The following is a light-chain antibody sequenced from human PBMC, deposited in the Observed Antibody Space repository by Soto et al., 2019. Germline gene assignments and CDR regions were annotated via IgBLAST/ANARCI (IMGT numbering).Light chain of an antibody. V-gene: IGKV3-20*01. CDR1: QSVSSSY. CDR3: QQYCDSPRT. Sequence: EMGWTQSPGTLSLSPGERATLSCRASQSVSSSYLAWYQQKPGQAPMLLIYGASSRATGIPDRFSGSGSGTDFTLTISGLEPEDFAVCYCQQYCDSPRTFGQGTKVEIK. CDR2: GAS. J-gene: IGKJ1*01.